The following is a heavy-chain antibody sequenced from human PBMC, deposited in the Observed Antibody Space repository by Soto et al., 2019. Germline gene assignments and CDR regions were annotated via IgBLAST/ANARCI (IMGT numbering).Heavy chain of an antibody. CDR3: AKAGDWNYVFDF. D-gene: IGHD1-7*01. Sequence: GGSLRLSCAASGFSFTHYRIHWVRQVPGKGLEWVCRVNADGSSTNYAGFAKGRFTISRDNSKNTAYLEMNNLRVVDTALYYCAKAGDWNYVFDFWGHGTSVTVSS. CDR1: GFSFTHYR. CDR2: VNADGSST. V-gene: IGHV3-74*01. J-gene: IGHJ5*01.